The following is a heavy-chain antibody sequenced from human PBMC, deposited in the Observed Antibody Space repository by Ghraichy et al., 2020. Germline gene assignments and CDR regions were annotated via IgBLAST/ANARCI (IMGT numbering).Heavy chain of an antibody. CDR2: LYYSGST. CDR3: AGDGSWDSWSGSYKWDWFDT. D-gene: IGHD3-3*01. V-gene: IGHV4-59*13. Sequence: SETLSLTCNVSGDSISSFYCSWIRQFPGGRLEWIGSLYYSGSTHYSPSLKSRVTLSADTSTNQFSLKLRSVTAADTAIYYCAGDGSWDSWSGSYKWDWFDTGGQGTLVTVAS. CDR1: GDSISSFY. J-gene: IGHJ5*02.